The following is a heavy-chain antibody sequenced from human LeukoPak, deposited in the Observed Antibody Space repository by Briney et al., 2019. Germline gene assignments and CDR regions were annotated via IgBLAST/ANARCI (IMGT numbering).Heavy chain of an antibody. CDR3: ATMGLTTEYNWFDP. Sequence: SETLSLTCAVYGGSFSGYYWSWIRQPPGKGLEWIGEINHSGSTNSNPSLKSRVTLSVDTSKNQFSLKLSSVTAADTAVYYCATMGLTTEYNWFDPWGQGTLVTVSS. CDR2: INHSGST. V-gene: IGHV4-34*01. D-gene: IGHD4/OR15-4a*01. CDR1: GGSFSGYY. J-gene: IGHJ5*02.